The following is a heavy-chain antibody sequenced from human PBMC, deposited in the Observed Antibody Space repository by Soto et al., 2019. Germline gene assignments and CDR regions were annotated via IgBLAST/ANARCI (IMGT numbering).Heavy chain of an antibody. CDR2: IYYSGNT. J-gene: IGHJ4*02. V-gene: IGHV4-59*01. CDR3: VRGGYVHAFDY. D-gene: IGHD5-12*01. Sequence: PSETLSLTCTVSGGSISYYYWGWIRQPPGKGLEWIGSIYYSGNTHYNPSLKSRVTISVDTSMNQFSLNLDSVTAVDSAVYYCVRGGYVHAFDYWGQGALGTAPQ. CDR1: GGSISYYY.